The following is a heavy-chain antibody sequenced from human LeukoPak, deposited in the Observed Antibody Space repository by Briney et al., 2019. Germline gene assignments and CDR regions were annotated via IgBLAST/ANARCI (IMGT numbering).Heavy chain of an antibody. CDR2: IYYSGYT. CDR1: GGSISNYY. V-gene: IGHV4-59*01. J-gene: IGHJ4*02. Sequence: PSETLSLTCTVSGGSISNYYWSWIRQPPGKGLEWIGYIYYSGYTNYNPSLKSRVTISVDTSKNQFSLKLSSVTAADTAVYYCARDRRIAVAGGSFDFWAREPWSPSPQ. D-gene: IGHD6-19*01. CDR3: ARDRRIAVAGGSFDF.